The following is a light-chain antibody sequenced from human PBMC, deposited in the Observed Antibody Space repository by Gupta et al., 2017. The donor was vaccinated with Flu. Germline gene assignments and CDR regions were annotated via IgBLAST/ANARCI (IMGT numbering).Light chain of an antibody. Sequence: LSSLSASVGDRLTISCQASQDITNYLNWYQKKPGKAPKLLIYDASNLETGVPARFSGSGSGTDFTVSISNLQPEDVATYYCQQDDRLPFTFGGGTKVEIK. V-gene: IGKV1-33*01. CDR2: DAS. J-gene: IGKJ4*01. CDR3: QQDDRLPFT. CDR1: QDITNY.